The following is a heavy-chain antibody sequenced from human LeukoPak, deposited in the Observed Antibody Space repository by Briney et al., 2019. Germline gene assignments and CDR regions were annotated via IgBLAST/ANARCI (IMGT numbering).Heavy chain of an antibody. CDR2: ISSSGSTI. Sequence: TGGSLRLSCAASGFTFSDYYMSWIRQAPGKGLEWVSYISSSGSTIYYADSVKGRFTISRDNAQKLLYLQMNSLRAEDTAIYYCARDLNTGMDVWGRGTTVTVSS. J-gene: IGHJ6*02. V-gene: IGHV3-11*01. CDR3: ARDLNTGMDV. D-gene: IGHD2/OR15-2a*01. CDR1: GFTFSDYY.